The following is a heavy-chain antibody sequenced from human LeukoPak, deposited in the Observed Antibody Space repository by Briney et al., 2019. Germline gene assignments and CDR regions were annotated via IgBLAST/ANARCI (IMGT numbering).Heavy chain of an antibody. D-gene: IGHD4-17*01. CDR3: ASTVTTDIVDY. CDR2: IYYTGST. CDR1: GDSITNGGYY. Sequence: SETLSLTCTVSGDSITNGGYYWSWIRQHPGEGLEWIGYIYYTGSTFYNPFLASRASLSVDTSKNQFSLRLSSVTAADTAVYYCASTVTTDIVDYWGQGILVTVSS. J-gene: IGHJ4*02. V-gene: IGHV4-31*03.